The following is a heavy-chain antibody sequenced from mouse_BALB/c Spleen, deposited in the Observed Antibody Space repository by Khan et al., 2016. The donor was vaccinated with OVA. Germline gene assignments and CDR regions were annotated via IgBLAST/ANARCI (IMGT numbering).Heavy chain of an antibody. CDR3: ARSGTTVVAYWYFDG. Sequence: EVQLQESGPDLVKPSQSLSLTCTVTGYSITSGYSWHRIRQFPGNKLEWMGYIHYSGTTNYNPSLKSRISITRDTSKNQFFLQLNSVTTEDTATDYYARSGTTVVAYWYFDGGGAGTTVTFSS. J-gene: IGHJ1*01. V-gene: IGHV3-1*02. D-gene: IGHD1-1*01. CDR2: IHYSGTT. CDR1: GYSITSGYS.